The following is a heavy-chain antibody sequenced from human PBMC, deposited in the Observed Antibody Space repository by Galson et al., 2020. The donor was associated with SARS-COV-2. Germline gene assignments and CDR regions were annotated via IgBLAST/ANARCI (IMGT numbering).Heavy chain of an antibody. CDR2: FDPEDGET. Sequence: ASVKVSCKVSGYTLTELSMHWVRQAPGKGLEWMGGFDPEDGETIYAQKFQGRVTMTEDTSTDTAYMELSSLRSEDTAVYYCATDLPRRYYDSSGYYPLDAFDIWGQGTMVTVSS. J-gene: IGHJ3*02. V-gene: IGHV1-24*01. CDR3: ATDLPRRYYDSSGYYPLDAFDI. D-gene: IGHD3-22*01. CDR1: GYTLTELS.